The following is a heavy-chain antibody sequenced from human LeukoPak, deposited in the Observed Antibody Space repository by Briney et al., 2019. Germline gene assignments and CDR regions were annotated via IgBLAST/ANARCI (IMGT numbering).Heavy chain of an antibody. D-gene: IGHD2-2*01. CDR2: ISSSSSYI. CDR3: ARVESSSIVVVPAAIQNYYYYYMDV. V-gene: IGHV3-21*01. CDR1: GFTFSSYS. J-gene: IGHJ6*03. Sequence: GGSLRLSCAASGFTFSSYSMNWVRQAPGKGLEWVSSISSSSSYIYYADSVKGRFTISRDNAKNSLYLQMNSPRAEDTAVYYCARVESSSIVVVPAAIQNYYYYYMDVWGKGTTVTVSS.